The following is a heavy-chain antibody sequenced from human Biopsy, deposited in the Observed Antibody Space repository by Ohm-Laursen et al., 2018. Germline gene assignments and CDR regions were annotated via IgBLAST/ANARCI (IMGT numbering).Heavy chain of an antibody. Sequence: GASVKVSCKVSGNTFATYHIHWVRQAPGQGLEWMGVISPSGATTSFSQKFQGRITMTRDTCTGTVYMDLNSLGSEDTAVYYCARAGVGSDGTDSYYYGMDVWGPGTTVTVSS. CDR1: GNTFATYH. V-gene: IGHV1-46*01. J-gene: IGHJ6*02. D-gene: IGHD5-24*01. CDR2: ISPSGATT. CDR3: ARAGVGSDGTDSYYYGMDV.